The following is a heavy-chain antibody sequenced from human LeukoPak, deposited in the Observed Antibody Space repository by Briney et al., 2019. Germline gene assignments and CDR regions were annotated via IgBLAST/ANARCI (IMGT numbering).Heavy chain of an antibody. V-gene: IGHV3-33*01. D-gene: IGHD6-19*01. CDR1: GFTFSSYG. CDR2: IWYDGSNK. Sequence: GGSLRLSCAASGFTFSSYGMHWVRQAPGKGLEWVAVIWYDGSNKYYADSVKGRFTISRDNSKNTLYLQMNSLRVEDTAVYYCARAIAVAGTDYWGQGTLVTVSS. J-gene: IGHJ4*02. CDR3: ARAIAVAGTDY.